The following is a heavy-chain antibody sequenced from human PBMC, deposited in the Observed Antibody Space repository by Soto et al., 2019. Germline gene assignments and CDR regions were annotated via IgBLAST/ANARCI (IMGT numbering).Heavy chain of an antibody. Sequence: GGSLRLSCATSGFTFTRYSMNWVRQAPGKGLERVSSISSTTNYIYYGDSMKGRFTISRDNAKNSLYLEMNSLRAEDTAVYYCARESEDLTSKFDYWGQGTLVTVSS. CDR1: GFTFTRYS. CDR2: ISSTTNYI. CDR3: ARESEDLTSKFDY. J-gene: IGHJ4*02. V-gene: IGHV3-21*06.